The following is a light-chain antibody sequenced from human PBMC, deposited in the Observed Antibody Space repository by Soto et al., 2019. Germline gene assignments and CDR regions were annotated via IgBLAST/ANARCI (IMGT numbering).Light chain of an antibody. V-gene: IGKV3-20*01. CDR1: QSVGRNY. CDR2: GAS. Sequence: EIVLTQSPGTLSLSPGEGANLTCRASQSVGRNYLAWFQQKPGQPPRLLISGASSRAAGIPDKFSGSGSGTDFTLTISRLEPEDFAAYFCQQYAEAPITFGQGTRLEIK. J-gene: IGKJ5*01. CDR3: QQYAEAPIT.